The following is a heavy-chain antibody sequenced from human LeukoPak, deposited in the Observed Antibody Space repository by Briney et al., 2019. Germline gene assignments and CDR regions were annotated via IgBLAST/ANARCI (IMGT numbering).Heavy chain of an antibody. CDR1: GGSISSYY. CDR3: ARLSDYGSGSYWNDY. J-gene: IGHJ4*02. D-gene: IGHD3-10*01. CDR2: IYTSGST. Sequence: SETLSLTCTVSGGSISSYYWSWIRQPAGKGLEWIGRIYTSGSTNYNPSLKSRVTISVDTSKNQFSLRLSSVTAADTAVYYCARLSDYGSGSYWNDYWGQGTLVTVSS. V-gene: IGHV4-4*07.